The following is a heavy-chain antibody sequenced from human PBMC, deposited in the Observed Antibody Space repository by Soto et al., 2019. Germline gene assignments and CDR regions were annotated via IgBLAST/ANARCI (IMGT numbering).Heavy chain of an antibody. J-gene: IGHJ6*04. CDR3: AKDRIPEYDFWSGSAMDV. Sequence: GGSLRLSCAASGFTFSSYGMHWVRQAPGKGLEWVAVISYDGSNKYYADSVKGRFTISRDNSKNTLYLQMNSLRAEDTAVYYCAKDRIPEYDFWSGSAMDVWGKGTTVTVSS. CDR2: ISYDGSNK. CDR1: GFTFSSYG. D-gene: IGHD3-3*01. V-gene: IGHV3-30*18.